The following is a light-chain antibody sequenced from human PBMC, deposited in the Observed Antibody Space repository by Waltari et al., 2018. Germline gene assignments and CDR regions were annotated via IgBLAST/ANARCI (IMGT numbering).Light chain of an antibody. Sequence: QSALTQPRSVSGSPGQSVTISCPGTSSDVGGYTYVAWYQHHPGKAPALMVFDVNKRPSGVPDRFSGSKSGNTASLTISGLRTEDEADYYCSSYAGSYTLLFGGGTKLTVL. CDR3: SSYAGSYTLL. CDR1: SSDVGGYTY. V-gene: IGLV2-11*01. J-gene: IGLJ2*01. CDR2: DVN.